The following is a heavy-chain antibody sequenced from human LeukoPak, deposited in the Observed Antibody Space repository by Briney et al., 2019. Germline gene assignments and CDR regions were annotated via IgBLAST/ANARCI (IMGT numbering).Heavy chain of an antibody. CDR2: INPNSGGT. CDR3: ARGITIFGVVKGIDASDY. V-gene: IGHV1-2*06. Sequence: ASVKVSCKASGYTFTGYYMHWVRQAPGQGLEWMGRINPNSGGTNYAQKFQGRVTMTGDTSISTAYMELSRLRSDDTAVYYCARGITIFGVVKGIDASDYWGQGTLVTVSS. J-gene: IGHJ4*02. CDR1: GYTFTGYY. D-gene: IGHD3-3*01.